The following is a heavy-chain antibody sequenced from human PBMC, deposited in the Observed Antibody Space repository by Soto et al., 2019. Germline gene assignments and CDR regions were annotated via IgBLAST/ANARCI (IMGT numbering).Heavy chain of an antibody. CDR3: ARGRGSGWNSYGMDV. D-gene: IGHD6-19*01. V-gene: IGHV6-1*01. CDR1: GDSVSSNSAA. Sequence: PSQTLSLTCAISGDSVSSNSAAWNWIRQSPSRGLEWLGRTYYRSKWYSDYAGSVKSRITLNPDTSRNQVSLQLNSVTPEDTAIIFCARGRGSGWNSYGMDVWGQGTTVTVSS. J-gene: IGHJ6*02. CDR2: TYYRSKWYS.